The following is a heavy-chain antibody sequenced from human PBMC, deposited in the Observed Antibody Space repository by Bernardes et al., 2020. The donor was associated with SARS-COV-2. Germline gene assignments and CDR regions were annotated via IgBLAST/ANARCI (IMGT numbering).Heavy chain of an antibody. Sequence: GSLRLSCAASGFTFSSYWMSWVRQAPGKGLEWVANIKGDGSQRSSMDSLRGRFTISRDNAKNLLYLQMSSLRAEDTAVYYCARIDELTGRDYWGQGTLVTVSS. V-gene: IGHV3-7*01. D-gene: IGHD3-9*01. CDR3: ARIDELTGRDY. CDR1: GFTFSSYW. CDR2: IKGDGSQR. J-gene: IGHJ4*02.